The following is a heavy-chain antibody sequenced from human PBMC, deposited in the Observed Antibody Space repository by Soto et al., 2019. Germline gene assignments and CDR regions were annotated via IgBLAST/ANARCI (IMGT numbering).Heavy chain of an antibody. V-gene: IGHV1-69*04. CDR1: GGTFSSYT. J-gene: IGHJ4*02. CDR3: ARDRLRGQTTVTD. CDR2: IIPILGIA. Sequence: SVKVSCKASGGTFSSYTISWVRQAPGQGLEWMGRIIPILGIANYAQKFQGRVTITADKSTGTAYMELSSLRSEDTAVYYCARDRLRGQTTVTDWGQGTLVTVSS. D-gene: IGHD4-17*01.